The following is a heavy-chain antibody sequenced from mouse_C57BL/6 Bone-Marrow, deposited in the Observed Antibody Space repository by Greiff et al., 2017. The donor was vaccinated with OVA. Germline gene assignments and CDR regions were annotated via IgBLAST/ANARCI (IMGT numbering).Heavy chain of an antibody. CDR2: IYRYNGVS. Sequence: VQLKQSGPELVKPGASVKISCKASGYSFTGYYMHWVKQSHGNILDWIGYIYRYNGVSSYNQKFKGKATLTVDKSSSTAYMELRSLTSEDSAVYYCARRGVYYYGSSVWYFDVWGTGTTVTVSS. CDR3: ARRGVYYYGSSVWYFDV. J-gene: IGHJ1*03. D-gene: IGHD1-1*01. V-gene: IGHV1-31*01. CDR1: GYSFTGYY.